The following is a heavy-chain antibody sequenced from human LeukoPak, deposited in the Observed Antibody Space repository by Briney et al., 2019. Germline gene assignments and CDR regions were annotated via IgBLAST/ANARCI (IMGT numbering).Heavy chain of an antibody. CDR2: IKSKTDGGTT. D-gene: IGHD2-21*01. CDR3: TTDGWAYCSDGAFDI. V-gene: IGHV3-15*07. Sequence: GGSLRLSCAASGFTFSTYSMNWVRQAPGKGLEWVGRIKSKTDGGTTDYAAPVKGRFTISRDDSKNTLYLQMNSLKTEDTAVYYCTTDGWAYCSDGAFDIWGQGTMVTVSS. CDR1: GFTFSTYS. J-gene: IGHJ3*02.